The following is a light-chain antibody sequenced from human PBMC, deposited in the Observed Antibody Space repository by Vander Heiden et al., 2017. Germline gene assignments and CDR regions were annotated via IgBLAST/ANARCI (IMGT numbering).Light chain of an antibody. CDR1: STDVGCYNY. Sequence: QSDLTQPASVSGSPGKSITISCTGTSTDVGCYNYVSWYQKHPGKAPKLMIYEVSNRPSGVSNRFSGSKSGNTASLTISGLQAEDEADYYCSSYRSSSTLGVFGTGTKVTVL. V-gene: IGLV2-14*01. CDR3: SSYRSSSTLGV. J-gene: IGLJ1*01. CDR2: EVS.